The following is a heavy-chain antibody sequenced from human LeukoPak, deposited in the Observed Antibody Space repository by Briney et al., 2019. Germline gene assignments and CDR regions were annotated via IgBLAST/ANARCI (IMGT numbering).Heavy chain of an antibody. CDR2: IYAGGGT. CDR3: ARDRGTLVRGVTDFDY. CDR1: GFSVSTNY. D-gene: IGHD3-10*01. J-gene: IGHJ4*02. Sequence: GGSLRLSCSASGFSVSTNYISWVRQAPGKGLEWVSMIYAGGGTYYADPVKGRFTISRDNSKNTVDLQMNSLRAEDTAVYYCARDRGTLVRGVTDFDYWGQGTLVTVSS. V-gene: IGHV3-66*01.